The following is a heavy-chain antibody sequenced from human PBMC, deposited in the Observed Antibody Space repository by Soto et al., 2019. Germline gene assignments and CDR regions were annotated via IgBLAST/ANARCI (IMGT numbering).Heavy chain of an antibody. J-gene: IGHJ4*02. CDR3: ARHGSGWDY. V-gene: IGHV1-3*05. CDR2: INAGNGNT. CDR1: GYTFTSYA. D-gene: IGHD6-19*01. Sequence: QVQLVQSGAEEKKPGASVKVSCKASGYTFTSYAMHWVRQPPGQRLEWMGGINAGNGNTKYSQKFQGRVTITRDTSASTAYMELSSLRSEDTAVYYCARHGSGWDYWGQGTLVTVSS.